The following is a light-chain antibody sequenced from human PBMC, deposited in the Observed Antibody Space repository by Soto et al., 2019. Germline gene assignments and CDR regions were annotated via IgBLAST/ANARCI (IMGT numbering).Light chain of an antibody. CDR1: QPIGTY. CDR3: QQLYNWPVT. Sequence: EIVLTQSPATRSLSPGEIATLSFRAIQPIGTYLAWYQHKPGQAPRLLIYDASDSATGIPARFGGSGSGSDFTLTISSLEPEDFAVYYCQQLYNWPVTFGQGTRLEIK. V-gene: IGKV3-11*01. J-gene: IGKJ2*01. CDR2: DAS.